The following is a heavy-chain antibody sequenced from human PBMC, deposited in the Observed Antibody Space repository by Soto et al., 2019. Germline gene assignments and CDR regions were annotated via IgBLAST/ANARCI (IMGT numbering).Heavy chain of an antibody. Sequence: DVQLVESWGGLVKPGGSLRLSCAASGFHFITFSMNWVRQAPGKGLEWVSSISASSSSIYYAESVKGRFTVSRDNAKNSLYLQMNRLTAEDTALYYCVRDAYNRDAFDIWGQGTTVTLSS. CDR1: GFHFITFS. J-gene: IGHJ3*02. V-gene: IGHV3-21*01. CDR2: ISASSSSI. D-gene: IGHD1-20*01. CDR3: VRDAYNRDAFDI.